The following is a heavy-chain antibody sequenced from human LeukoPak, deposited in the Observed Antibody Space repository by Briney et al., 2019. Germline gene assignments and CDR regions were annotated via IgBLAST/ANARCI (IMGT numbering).Heavy chain of an antibody. CDR1: GYTFTGYY. D-gene: IGHD2-2*01. Sequence: GASVKVSCKASGYTFTGYYMHWVRQAPGQGLEWMGWINPNSGGTNHAQKFQGRVTMTRDTSISTAYMELSRLRSDDTAVYYCARDVVVVVPAAMAFDYWGQGTLVTVSS. J-gene: IGHJ4*02. V-gene: IGHV1-2*02. CDR3: ARDVVVVVPAAMAFDY. CDR2: INPNSGGT.